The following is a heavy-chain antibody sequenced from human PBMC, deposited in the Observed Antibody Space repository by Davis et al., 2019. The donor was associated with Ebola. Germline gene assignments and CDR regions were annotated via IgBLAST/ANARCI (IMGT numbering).Heavy chain of an antibody. CDR1: GGSISSTDW. J-gene: IGHJ4*02. V-gene: IGHV4-4*02. D-gene: IGHD3-10*01. CDR3: ARDSGSGSHYKGFDY. Sequence: GSLRLSCAVSGGSISSTDWWSWVRQSPGKGLEWIGEIYHSGSTNYSPSLKSRVTISVDTSKNQFSLKLSSVTAADTAVYYCARDSGSGSHYKGFDYWGLGTLVTVSS. CDR2: IYHSGST.